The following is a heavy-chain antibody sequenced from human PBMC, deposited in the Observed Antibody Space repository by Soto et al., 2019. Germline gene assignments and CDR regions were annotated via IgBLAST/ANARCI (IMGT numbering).Heavy chain of an antibody. CDR3: ARSTMGFIAAAGFFDY. CDR2: IYYSGST. V-gene: IGHV4-59*01. Sequence: SETLSLTCTVSGGSISSYYWSWIRQPPGKGLEWIGYIYYSGSTNYNPSLKSRVTISVDTSKNQFSLKLSSVTAADTAVYYCARSTMGFIAAAGFFDYWGQGTLVTVSS. D-gene: IGHD6-13*01. J-gene: IGHJ4*02. CDR1: GGSISSYY.